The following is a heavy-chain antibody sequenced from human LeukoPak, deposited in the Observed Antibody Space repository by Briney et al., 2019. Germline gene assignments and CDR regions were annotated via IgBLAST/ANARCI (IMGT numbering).Heavy chain of an antibody. V-gene: IGHV1-2*02. D-gene: IGHD1-20*01. CDR3: ARVAVLITGFYYFDY. J-gene: IGHJ4*02. CDR1: GYTFTCYY. CDR2: INPNSGGT. Sequence: ASVKVSCKASGYTFTCYYMHWVRQAPGQGREWMGWINPNSGGTNYAQKFQGRVTMTRDTSISTAYMELSRLRSDDTAVYYCARVAVLITGFYYFDYWGQGTLVTVSS.